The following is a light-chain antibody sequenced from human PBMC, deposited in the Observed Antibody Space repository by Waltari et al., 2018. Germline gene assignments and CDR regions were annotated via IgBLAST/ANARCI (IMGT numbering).Light chain of an antibody. J-gene: IGKJ1*01. CDR1: QSISTH. V-gene: IGKV1-39*01. Sequence: DIQMTQSPSSLSASVGDRVSITCRASQSISTHLNWYQQKPGKAPKLLISAASRLQSGVPSRFNASGFGTDFTLTISSLHPEDFAIYYCQQSYMTPRTFGRGTKVEV. CDR2: AAS. CDR3: QQSYMTPRT.